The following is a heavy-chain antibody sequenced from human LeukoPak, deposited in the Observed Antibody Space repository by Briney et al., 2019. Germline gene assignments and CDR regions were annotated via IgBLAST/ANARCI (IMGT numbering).Heavy chain of an antibody. Sequence: PSETLSLTCTVSGGSISSYYWSWIRQPPGKGLGWIGYIYYSGSTNYNPSLKSRVTISVDTSKNQFSLKLSSVTAADTAVYYCARGVKIEYSSSSRNWFFDLWGRGTLVTVSS. CDR2: IYYSGST. CDR1: GGSISSYY. V-gene: IGHV4-59*08. J-gene: IGHJ2*01. D-gene: IGHD6-6*01. CDR3: ARGVKIEYSSSSRNWFFDL.